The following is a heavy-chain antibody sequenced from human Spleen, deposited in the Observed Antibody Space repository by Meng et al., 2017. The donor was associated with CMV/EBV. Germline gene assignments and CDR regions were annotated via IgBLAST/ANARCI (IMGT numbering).Heavy chain of an antibody. CDR1: GFTVSSNY. CDR2: IYSGGST. D-gene: IGHD1-26*01. V-gene: IGHV3-53*01. CDR3: ARENSSSGSYHQAGFYI. J-gene: IGHJ3*02. Sequence: GGSLRLSCAASGFTVSSNYMSWVRQAPGKGLEWVSVIYSGGSTYYADSVKGRFTISRDNSKNTLYLQMNSLRAEDTAVYYCARENSSSGSYHQAGFYIWGQGTMVTVSS.